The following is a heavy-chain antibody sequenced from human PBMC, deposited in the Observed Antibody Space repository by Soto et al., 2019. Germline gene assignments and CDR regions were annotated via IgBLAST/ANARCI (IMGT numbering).Heavy chain of an antibody. D-gene: IGHD3-10*01. CDR2: ISGSGGST. CDR1: GFTFSSYA. CDR3: ANAVGRGVYAPDY. Sequence: EVQLLESGGGLVQPGGSLRLSCAASGFTFSSYAMSWVRQAPGKGLEWVSAISGSGGSTYYADSVKGRFTISRDNSKNTLYLQMNGLRAGDTAVYYCANAVGRGVYAPDYWGQGTLVTVSS. V-gene: IGHV3-23*01. J-gene: IGHJ4*02.